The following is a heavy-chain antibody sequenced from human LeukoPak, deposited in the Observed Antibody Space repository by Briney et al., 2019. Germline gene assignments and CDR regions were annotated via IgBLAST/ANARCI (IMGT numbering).Heavy chain of an antibody. D-gene: IGHD1-1*01. CDR3: AKGQELDDGVFDS. V-gene: IGHV3-23*01. J-gene: IGHJ4*02. Sequence: PGGSLRLSCAASGFNFSSYSLNWVRQAPGKGLEWVSTIRSNGETTYNADSVKGRFTISRDNSKKTLYLQLNSLRVEDTAIYYCAKGQELDDGVFDSWGQGTLVTVSS. CDR2: IRSNGETT. CDR1: GFNFSSYS.